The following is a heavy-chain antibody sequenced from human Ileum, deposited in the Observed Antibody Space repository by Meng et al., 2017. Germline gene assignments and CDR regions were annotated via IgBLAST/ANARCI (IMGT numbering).Heavy chain of an antibody. V-gene: IGHV4-4*02. Sequence: RASGTLSLTCAVSGTWWSWVRQPPGKGLEWIGEIFQSGRTNYNPSLKSRVTISIDKSKSQISLQLSAVTAADTAVYSCATSNDRDVYYLGYWGQGTLVTVSS. CDR3: ATSNDRDVYYLGY. D-gene: IGHD3-22*01. CDR2: IFQSGRT. CDR1: GTW. J-gene: IGHJ4*02.